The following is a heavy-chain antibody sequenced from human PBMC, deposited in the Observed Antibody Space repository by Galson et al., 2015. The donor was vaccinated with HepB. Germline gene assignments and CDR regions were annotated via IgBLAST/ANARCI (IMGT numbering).Heavy chain of an antibody. D-gene: IGHD3-16*01. CDR2: VSVNGGRK. CDR3: ARDSWRSYNYYYDCGMDV. Sequence: SLRLSCAASRFALSNYGMTWVRQAPGKGLEWVSGVSVNGGRKYYADSVKGRFTISRDNSRNTLYLQMNSLRAEDTAVYYCARDSWRSYNYYYDCGMDVWGQGTTVTVSS. CDR1: RFALSNYG. J-gene: IGHJ6*01. V-gene: IGHV3-23*01.